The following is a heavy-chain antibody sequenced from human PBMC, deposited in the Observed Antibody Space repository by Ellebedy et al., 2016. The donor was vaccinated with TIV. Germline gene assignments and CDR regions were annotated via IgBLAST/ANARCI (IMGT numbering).Heavy chain of an antibody. D-gene: IGHD5-24*01. Sequence: GGSLRLSXAASGFTFNTYSMNWVRQAPGKGLEWVSSISSSSSHTYYADSVKGRFTISRDNSKNTLYLQMNSLRAEDTALYYCAKDRRWLPPWGIFDYWGQGALVTVSS. CDR2: ISSSSSHT. V-gene: IGHV3-21*04. CDR3: AKDRRWLPPWGIFDY. J-gene: IGHJ4*02. CDR1: GFTFNTYS.